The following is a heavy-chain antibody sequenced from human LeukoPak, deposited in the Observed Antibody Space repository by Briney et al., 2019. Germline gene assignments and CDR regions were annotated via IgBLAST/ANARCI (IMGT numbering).Heavy chain of an antibody. J-gene: IGHJ4*02. V-gene: IGHV3-48*03. D-gene: IGHD6-19*01. CDR1: GFTFSSYE. CDR3: ARDTGAVAVDY. Sequence: PGGSLRLSCAASGFTFSSYEMNWVRQAPGKGLEWVSYISSSASIIYYADSVKGRFTISRDNAKNSLYLQMNSLRAEDTAIYYCARDTGAVAVDYWGQGTLVTVSS. CDR2: ISSSASII.